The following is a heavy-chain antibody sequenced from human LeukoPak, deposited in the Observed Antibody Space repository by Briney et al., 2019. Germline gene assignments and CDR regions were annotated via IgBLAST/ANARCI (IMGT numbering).Heavy chain of an antibody. D-gene: IGHD1-26*01. CDR3: ASLPVERWFDP. V-gene: IGHV4-38-2*01. CDR1: GYSISSGYY. CDR2: IYHSGST. J-gene: IGHJ5*02. Sequence: SETLSLTCAVSGYSISSGYYWGCIRQPPGKVLEWIGSIYHSGSTYYNPSLKSRVTISVDTSKNQFSLKLSSVTAADTAVYYCASLPVERWFDPWGQGTLVTVSS.